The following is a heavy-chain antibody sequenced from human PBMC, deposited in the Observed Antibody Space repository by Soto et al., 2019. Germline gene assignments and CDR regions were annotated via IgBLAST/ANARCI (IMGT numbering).Heavy chain of an antibody. V-gene: IGHV1-69*12. CDR2: IIPIFGTA. CDR1: GGTFRSYA. J-gene: IGHJ4*02. D-gene: IGHD5-18*01. Sequence: QVQLVQSGAEVKKPGSSVKVSCKASGGTFRSYAISWVRQAPGQGLEWMGGIIPIFGTANYAQKFQGRVTITADESTSTAYTELSCLRSEDTAVYYCARYRYGYSYFDYWGQGTLVTVSS. CDR3: ARYRYGYSYFDY.